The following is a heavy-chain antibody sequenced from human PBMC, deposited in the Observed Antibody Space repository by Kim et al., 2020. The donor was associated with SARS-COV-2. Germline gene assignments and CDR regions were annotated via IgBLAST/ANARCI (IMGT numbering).Heavy chain of an antibody. D-gene: IGHD6-19*01. CDR3: ARTRDSGWSYFDY. J-gene: IGHJ4*02. Sequence: YADSVKGRFTISRGNAKNSLYLQMNSLRAEDTAVYYCARTRDSGWSYFDYWGQGTLVTVSS. V-gene: IGHV3-21*01.